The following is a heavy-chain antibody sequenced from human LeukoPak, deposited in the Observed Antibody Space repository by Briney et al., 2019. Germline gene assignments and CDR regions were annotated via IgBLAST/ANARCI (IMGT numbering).Heavy chain of an antibody. V-gene: IGHV3-23*01. J-gene: IGHJ4*02. D-gene: IGHD6-13*01. CDR3: APDLRGSAWSLDD. CDR1: GFTFISIP. CDR2: VSGSGGTT. Sequence: GVSLTLTCAASGFTFISIPLGWVAQAPGMGWVWVSLVSGSGGTTDYADSLKGRFTISRDNTKNKVYLQTNSLRVEDTAVYYCAPDLRGSAWSLDDWGQGTLVTVSS.